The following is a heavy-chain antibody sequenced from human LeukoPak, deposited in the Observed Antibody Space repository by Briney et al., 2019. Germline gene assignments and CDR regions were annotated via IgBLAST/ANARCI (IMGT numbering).Heavy chain of an antibody. J-gene: IGHJ3*02. CDR1: GFTFSDYY. CDR3: ARGKITMIVDGAFDI. CDR2: ISSIGSTI. V-gene: IGHV3-11*01. D-gene: IGHD3-22*01. Sequence: AGSLRLSCAASGFTFSDYYMSWIRQAPGKGLEWVSYISSIGSTIYYADSVKGRFTISRDNAKNSMYLQMNSLRAEDTAVYYCARGKITMIVDGAFDIWGQGTMVTVSS.